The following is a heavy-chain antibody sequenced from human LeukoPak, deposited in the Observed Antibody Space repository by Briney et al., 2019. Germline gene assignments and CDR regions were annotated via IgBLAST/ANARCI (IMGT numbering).Heavy chain of an antibody. V-gene: IGHV4-59*01. Sequence: SETLSLTCTVSGGSISSYYWSWIRQPPGKGLEWIGYIYYSGSTNYNPSLKSRVTISVDTSKNQFSLKLSSVTAADTAVYYCARVRDGYNYYYYYYMDAWGKGTTVTVSS. D-gene: IGHD5-24*01. J-gene: IGHJ6*03. CDR2: IYYSGST. CDR3: ARVRDGYNYYYYYYMDA. CDR1: GGSISSYY.